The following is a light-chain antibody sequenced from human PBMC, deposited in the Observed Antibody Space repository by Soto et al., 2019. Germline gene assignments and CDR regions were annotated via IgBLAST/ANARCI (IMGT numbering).Light chain of an antibody. Sequence: DIQMTQSPSTLSASEGDRVTISCRASQSVSIWLAWYQQKPGRAPKLLIYKSSILESGVPSRFSGSGSGTEFTLTISSLQPDDFETYYCQQFNNSPWTFGQGTKVDIK. J-gene: IGKJ1*01. CDR2: KSS. V-gene: IGKV1-5*03. CDR3: QQFNNSPWT. CDR1: QSVSIW.